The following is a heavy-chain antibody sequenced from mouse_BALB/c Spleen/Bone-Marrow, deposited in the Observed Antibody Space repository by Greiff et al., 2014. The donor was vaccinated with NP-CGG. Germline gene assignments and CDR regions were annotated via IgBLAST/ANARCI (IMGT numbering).Heavy chain of an antibody. CDR1: GFTFTDYY. Sequence: VQLQQSGGGLVQPGGSLRLSCATSGFTFTDYYMSWVRQPPGKALEWLAFIRNKANGCTTEYSASVKGRFTISRDNSQSILYLQMNTLRAEDSATYYCARDGSSFYRYFDVWGAGTAVTVSS. D-gene: IGHD1-1*01. V-gene: IGHV7-3*02. J-gene: IGHJ1*01. CDR2: IRNKANGCTT. CDR3: ARDGSSFYRYFDV.